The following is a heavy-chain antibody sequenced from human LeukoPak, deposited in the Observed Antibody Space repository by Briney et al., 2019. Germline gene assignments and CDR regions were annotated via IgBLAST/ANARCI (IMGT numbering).Heavy chain of an antibody. V-gene: IGHV1-18*01. CDR3: ARDEKIVVVPAATAAFDI. Sequence: ASVKVSCKASGYTFTSYGISWVRQAPGQGLEWMGWISAYNGNTNYAQKLQGRLTMTTDTSTSTAYMELRSLRSDDTAIYYCARDEKIVVVPAATAAFDIWGQGTMVTVSS. CDR2: ISAYNGNT. CDR1: GYTFTSYG. D-gene: IGHD2-2*01. J-gene: IGHJ3*02.